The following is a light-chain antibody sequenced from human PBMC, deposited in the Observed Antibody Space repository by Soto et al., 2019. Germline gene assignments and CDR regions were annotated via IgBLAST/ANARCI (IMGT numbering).Light chain of an antibody. CDR1: RGIGSY. CDR3: QQRSNSPFT. V-gene: IGKV3-11*01. Sequence: EVVLTQSPATLSLSPGGRATLSCRASRGIGSYLVWYQQKPGQVPRLLIYDASKKAPGIPARFDGSGSGTDFTLTISSLEAEDFAVYYCQQRSNSPFTFGPGTKVDIK. J-gene: IGKJ3*01. CDR2: DAS.